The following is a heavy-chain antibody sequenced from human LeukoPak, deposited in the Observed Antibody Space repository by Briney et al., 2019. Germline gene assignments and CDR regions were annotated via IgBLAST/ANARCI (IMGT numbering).Heavy chain of an antibody. Sequence: SETLSLTCTVSGASISSYYWSWIRQPPGKGLEWLGYIYYSGSTNYNPSLKSRVTISVDTSKNQFSLKLSSVTAADTAVYYCARESIYYDSSGYYYALFDYWGQGTLVTVSS. J-gene: IGHJ4*02. CDR3: ARESIYYDSSGYYYALFDY. D-gene: IGHD3-22*01. CDR2: IYYSGST. CDR1: GASISSYY. V-gene: IGHV4-59*01.